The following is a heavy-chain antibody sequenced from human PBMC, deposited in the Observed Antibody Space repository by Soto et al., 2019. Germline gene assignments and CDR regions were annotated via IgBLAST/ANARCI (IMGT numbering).Heavy chain of an antibody. Sequence: SQTLSLTCAISGDSVSSNSAAWNWIRQSPSRGLEWLGRTYYRSKWYNDYAVSVKSRITINPDTSKNQFSLQLNSVTPEDTAVYYCARENELKPKGIAAAGHFYYYYYGMDVWGQGTTVTVSS. CDR1: GDSVSSNSAA. D-gene: IGHD6-13*01. CDR2: TYYRSKWYN. V-gene: IGHV6-1*01. J-gene: IGHJ6*02. CDR3: ARENELKPKGIAAAGHFYYYYYGMDV.